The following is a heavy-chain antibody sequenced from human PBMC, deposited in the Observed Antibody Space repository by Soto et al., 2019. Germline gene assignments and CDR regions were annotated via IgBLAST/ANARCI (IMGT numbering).Heavy chain of an antibody. CDR2: IYYIGST. Sequence: QVQLQESGPGLVKPSQTLSLTCTVSGGSISSGDYYWSWIRQPPGKGLEWIGYIYYIGSTYYHPSLKSRVTISVDTSKNQFSLKLSSVTAADTAVYYCARGSSILQYCTNGVCYSDGYFDYWGQGTLVTVSS. V-gene: IGHV4-30-4*01. D-gene: IGHD2-8*01. CDR1: GGSISSGDYY. CDR3: ARGSSILQYCTNGVCYSDGYFDY. J-gene: IGHJ4*02.